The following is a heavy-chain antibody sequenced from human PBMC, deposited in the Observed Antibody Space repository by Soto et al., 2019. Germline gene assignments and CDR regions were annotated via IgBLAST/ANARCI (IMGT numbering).Heavy chain of an antibody. Sequence: LRLPRTASAVIPRTERKHWFRQAPGKGLEWVSSISSSSSYIYYADSVKGRFTISRDNAKNSLYLQMNSLRAEDTAVYYCATTTGEMTKPGPVHTWGHGP. D-gene: IGHD3-10*01. CDR3: ATTTGEMTKPGPVHT. V-gene: IGHV3-21*01. CDR2: ISSSSSYI. J-gene: IGHJ5*01. CDR1: AVIPRTER.